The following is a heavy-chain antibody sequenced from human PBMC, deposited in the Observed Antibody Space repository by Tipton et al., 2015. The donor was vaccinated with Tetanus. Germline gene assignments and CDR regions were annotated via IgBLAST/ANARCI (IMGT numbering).Heavy chain of an antibody. CDR2: IIPKFQTT. CDR1: GDTYTTHG. J-gene: IGHJ5*01. Sequence: QSGPEVKRPGSSVKVSCKASGDTYTTHGVTWVRQAPGQGLEWMGGIIPKFQTTKYARQFEGRVTITSDELATTAYMELRGLTSGHTATYYCVRHIVGAVPKGYNWFASWGQGTLLTVS. CDR3: VRHIVGAVPKGYNWFAS. D-gene: IGHD1-26*01. V-gene: IGHV1-69*01.